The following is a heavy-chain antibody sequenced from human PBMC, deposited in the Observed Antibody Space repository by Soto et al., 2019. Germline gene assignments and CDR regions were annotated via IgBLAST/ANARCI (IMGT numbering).Heavy chain of an antibody. CDR3: AKLDRGYCSSTSCYSGYYYYYYGMDV. V-gene: IGHV3-23*01. Sequence: GGSLRLSCAASGFTFSSYAMSWVRQAPGKGLEWVSAISGSGGSTYYADSVKGRFTISRDNSKNTLYLQMNSLRAEDTAVYYCAKLDRGYCSSTSCYSGYYYYYYGMDVWGQGTTVTGS. CDR2: ISGSGGST. D-gene: IGHD2-2*01. CDR1: GFTFSSYA. J-gene: IGHJ6*02.